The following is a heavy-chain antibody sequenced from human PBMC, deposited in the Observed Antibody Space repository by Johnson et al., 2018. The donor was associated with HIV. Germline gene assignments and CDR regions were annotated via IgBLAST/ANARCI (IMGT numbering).Heavy chain of an antibody. CDR2: ISWNSGTT. D-gene: IGHD5-24*01. J-gene: IGHJ3*02. CDR3: AKERGKRWLHPRDAFDI. V-gene: IGHV3-9*01. CDR1: RFMFDDYA. Sequence: VQLVESGGGVVQPGRSLRLSCAASRFMFDDYAMHWVRQAPGKGLEWVSGISWNSGTTGYADSVKGRFTISRDNSKNTLYLQMNSLRSEDTAVYLCAKERGKRWLHPRDAFDIWGQGTMVTVSS.